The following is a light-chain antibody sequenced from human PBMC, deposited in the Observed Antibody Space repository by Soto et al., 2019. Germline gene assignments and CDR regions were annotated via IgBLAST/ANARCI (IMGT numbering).Light chain of an antibody. CDR3: QQYGSSPRT. J-gene: IGKJ1*01. V-gene: IGKV3-20*01. Sequence: DIVFTQSPGTLSLSPWERATLSCRASQSVSSSYLAWYQQQPGQAPRLLIYGASSRATGIPDRFSGSGSGTDFTLTISRLEPEDFAVYYCQQYGSSPRTFGQGTKVDIK. CDR1: QSVSSSY. CDR2: GAS.